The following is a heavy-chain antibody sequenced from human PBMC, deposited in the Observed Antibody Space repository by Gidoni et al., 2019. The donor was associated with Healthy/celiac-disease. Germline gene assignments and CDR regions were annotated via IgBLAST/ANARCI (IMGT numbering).Heavy chain of an antibody. D-gene: IGHD6-13*01. V-gene: IGHV3-48*03. CDR1: GFTFSSYE. Sequence: EVQLVESGGDLVQPGGSLRLSCSASGFTFSSYEMNWVRQAPGKGLGWVSYINIGGNNIYYADSVKGRFTISRDNAKNSLYLQMNSLRAEDTAVYYCARGAVAGRKVYGMDVWGQGTTVTVSS. CDR3: ARGAVAGRKVYGMDV. J-gene: IGHJ6*02. CDR2: INIGGNNI.